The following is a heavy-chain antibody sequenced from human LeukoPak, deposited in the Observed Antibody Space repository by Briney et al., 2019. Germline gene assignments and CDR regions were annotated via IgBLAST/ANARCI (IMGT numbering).Heavy chain of an antibody. D-gene: IGHD2-8*02. J-gene: IGHJ4*02. CDR1: GGSISSYY. CDR3: ARDRTGWLAHIDFDY. V-gene: IGHV4-59*12. CDR2: IYYSGST. Sequence: PSETLSLTCTVSGGSISSYYWSWIRQPQGKGLEWIGYIYYSGSTNYNPSLKSRVTISVDTSKNQFSLKLSSVTAADTAVYYCARDRTGWLAHIDFDYWGQGTLVTVSS.